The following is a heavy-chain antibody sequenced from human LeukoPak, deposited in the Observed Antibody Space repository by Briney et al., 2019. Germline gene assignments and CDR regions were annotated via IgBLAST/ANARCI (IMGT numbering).Heavy chain of an antibody. CDR3: AWEWDGYNQDY. CDR2: ISSNGSTI. Sequence: PGGSLRLSCAASGFTFSSYAMNWVRQAPGKGLEWVSYISSNGSTIYYADSVKGRFTISRDNAKNSLYLQMNSLRAEDTAAYYFAWEWDGYNQDYWGEGTLVSICS. CDR1: GFTFSSYA. D-gene: IGHD5-24*01. V-gene: IGHV3-48*03. J-gene: IGHJ4*02.